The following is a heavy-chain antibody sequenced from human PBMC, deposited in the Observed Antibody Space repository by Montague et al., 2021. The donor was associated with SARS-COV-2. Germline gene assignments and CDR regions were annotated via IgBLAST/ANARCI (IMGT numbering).Heavy chain of an antibody. V-gene: IGHV6-1*01. CDR1: GDSVSSNSVS. CDR2: TYYRSKWSN. J-gene: IGHJ3*01. CDR3: ARDLYWAFDA. D-gene: IGHD2-8*02. Sequence: CAISGDSVSSNSVSWNWIRQSPSRGLEWLGRTYYRSKWSNEYALSVKSRITITPDTSKNQFSLHLNSVTPEDTAVYYCARDLYWAFDAWGLGTTVTVSA.